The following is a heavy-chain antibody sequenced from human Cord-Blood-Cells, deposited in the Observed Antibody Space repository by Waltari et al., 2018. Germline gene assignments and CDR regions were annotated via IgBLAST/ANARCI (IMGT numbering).Heavy chain of an antibody. CDR1: GVSFSGYY. D-gene: IGHD2-2*01. Sequence: QVQLQQWGAGLVKHSETLSLTCAVYGVSFSGYYWSLVRPPPGKGLEWIGEINHRGSTYYNPSLKSRVTISVDTSKNQFSLKLSSVTAADTAVYYCAREGPAATTFFDYWGQGTLVTVSS. J-gene: IGHJ4*02. V-gene: IGHV4-34*01. CDR3: AREGPAATTFFDY. CDR2: INHRGST.